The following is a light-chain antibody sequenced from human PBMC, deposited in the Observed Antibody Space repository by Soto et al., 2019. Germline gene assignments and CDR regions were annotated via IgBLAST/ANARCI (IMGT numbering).Light chain of an antibody. CDR2: AAS. CDR3: QQSYSTPFT. Sequence: DIQMTQSPSSLSASVGDRVTITCRASQSITNYLNWYQQKPRKAPKLLIYAASSLQSGVPSRFSGSGSGTDFSLTISSLQPEDFATYYCQQSYSTPFTFGPGTKVDIK. CDR1: QSITNY. V-gene: IGKV1-39*01. J-gene: IGKJ3*01.